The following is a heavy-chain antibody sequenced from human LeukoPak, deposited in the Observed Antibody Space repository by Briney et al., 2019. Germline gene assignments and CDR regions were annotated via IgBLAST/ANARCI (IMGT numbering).Heavy chain of an antibody. J-gene: IGHJ3*02. CDR2: INHSGST. CDR3: ASGIDYGDYVAFDI. V-gene: IGHV4-34*01. D-gene: IGHD4-17*01. Sequence: PSETLSLTCAVYGGSFSDYYWRWIRQPPGKGLEWIGEINHSGSTNYNPSLKSRVTISVGTSKNQFSLKLSSVTAADTAVYYCASGIDYGDYVAFDIWGQGTMVTVSS. CDR1: GGSFSDYY.